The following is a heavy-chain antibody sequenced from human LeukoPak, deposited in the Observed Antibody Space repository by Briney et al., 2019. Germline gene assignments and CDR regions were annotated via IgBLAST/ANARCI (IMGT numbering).Heavy chain of an antibody. V-gene: IGHV4-59*01. D-gene: IGHD4-17*01. CDR3: ARGYGDPDY. CDR1: GGSISSYY. J-gene: IGHJ4*02. CDR2: IYYSGST. Sequence: SETLSLTCTVSGGSISSYYWSWIRQPPGKGLEWIGYIYYSGSTNYNPSLKSRVTISVDTSKKRFSLKLSSVTAADTAVYYCARGYGDPDYWGQGTLVTVSS.